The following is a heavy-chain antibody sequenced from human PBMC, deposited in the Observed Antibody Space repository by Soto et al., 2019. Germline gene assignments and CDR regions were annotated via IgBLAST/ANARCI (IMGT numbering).Heavy chain of an antibody. J-gene: IGHJ6*02. V-gene: IGHV1-18*04. D-gene: IGHD3-9*01. CDR3: ARDPLRYFDWLPYYYYYGMDV. CDR2: ISADNGNT. Sequence: QVQLVQSGAEVKKPGASVKVSCKASGYTFTSYGISWVRQAPGQGLEWMGWISADNGNTNYAQKLQGRVTMTTDTSTSTAYMERRSLRSDDTAVYYCARDPLRYFDWLPYYYYYGMDVWGQGTTVTVSS. CDR1: GYTFTSYG.